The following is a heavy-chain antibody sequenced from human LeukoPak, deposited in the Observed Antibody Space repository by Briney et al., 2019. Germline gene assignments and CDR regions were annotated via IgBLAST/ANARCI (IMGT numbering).Heavy chain of an antibody. Sequence: ASVKVSCKASGYTFTGYYMHWVRQAPGQGLEWMGWINPNSGGTNYAQKFQGRVTMTRDTSISTAYMELSRLRSDDTAVYYCARGGIVVVVAATTYSHGIGAFDIWGQGTMVTVSS. D-gene: IGHD2-15*01. CDR2: INPNSGGT. V-gene: IGHV1-2*02. J-gene: IGHJ3*02. CDR3: ARGGIVVVVAATTYSHGIGAFDI. CDR1: GYTFTGYY.